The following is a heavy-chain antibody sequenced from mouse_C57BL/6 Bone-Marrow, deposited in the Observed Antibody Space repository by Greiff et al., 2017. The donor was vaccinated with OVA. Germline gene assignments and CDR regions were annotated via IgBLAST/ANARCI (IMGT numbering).Heavy chain of an antibody. CDR2: ISDGGSYT. J-gene: IGHJ1*03. Sequence: EVQVVESGGGLVKPGGSLKLSCAASGFTFSSYAMSWVRQTPEKRLEWVATISDGGSYTYYPDNVKGRFTISRDNAKNNLYLQMSHLKSEDTAMYYCARDLWLRRDWYFDVWGTGTTVTVSS. CDR1: GFTFSSYA. D-gene: IGHD2-2*01. V-gene: IGHV5-4*01. CDR3: ARDLWLRRDWYFDV.